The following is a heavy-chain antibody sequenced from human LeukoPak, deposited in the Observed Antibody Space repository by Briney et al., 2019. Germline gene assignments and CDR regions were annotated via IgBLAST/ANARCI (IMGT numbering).Heavy chain of an antibody. Sequence: SQTLSLTCTVSGGSISSGSYYWSWIRQPAGKGLEWIGRIYTSGSTNYNPSLKSRVTISVDASKNQFSLKLSSVTAADTAVYYCATSPYDILTGYYLYYFDYWGQGTLVTVSS. CDR3: ATSPYDILTGYYLYYFDY. J-gene: IGHJ4*02. CDR1: GGSISSGSYY. CDR2: IYTSGST. D-gene: IGHD3-9*01. V-gene: IGHV4-61*02.